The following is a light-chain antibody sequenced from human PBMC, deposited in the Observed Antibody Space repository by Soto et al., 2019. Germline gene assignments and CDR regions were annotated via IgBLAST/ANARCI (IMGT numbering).Light chain of an antibody. J-gene: IGLJ2*01. V-gene: IGLV1-44*01. CDR3: AAWHDSLNGVL. CDR1: SSNIESNT. CDR2: SNN. Sequence: QAVLTQPPSASGTPGQRVTISCSGSSSNIESNTVTWYQQLPGTAPKLVIYSNNQRPSGVPDRFSGSKSGSSASLAISGLQSEDEADYYCAAWHDSLNGVLFGGGTKLTVL.